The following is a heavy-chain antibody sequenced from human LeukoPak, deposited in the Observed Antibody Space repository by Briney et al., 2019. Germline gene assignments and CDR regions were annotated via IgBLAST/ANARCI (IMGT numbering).Heavy chain of an antibody. CDR1: GGSFSGYY. CDR3: AREGIVVVPAADPGGLDY. CDR2: INHSGST. V-gene: IGHV4-34*01. D-gene: IGHD2-2*01. J-gene: IGHJ4*02. Sequence: KPSETLSLTCAVYGGSFSGYYWSWIRQSPGKGLEWIGEINHSGSTNYNPSLKSRVTISVDTSKNQFSLKLSSVTAADTAVYYCAREGIVVVPAADPGGLDYWGQGTLVTVSS.